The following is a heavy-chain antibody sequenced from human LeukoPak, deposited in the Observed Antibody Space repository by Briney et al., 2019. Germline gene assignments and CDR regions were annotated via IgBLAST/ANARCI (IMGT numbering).Heavy chain of an antibody. V-gene: IGHV4-61*02. Sequence: NPSETLSLTCSVFGGSIRSGSYYWSWIRQPAGKGLEWIGRIYISGSTNYNPSLKSRVTISIHTSKNQFSLKLSSVTAADTAVYYCARGTSTWYEGYFDYWGQGTLVTVSS. J-gene: IGHJ4*02. CDR1: GGSIRSGSYY. D-gene: IGHD6-13*01. CDR3: ARGTSTWYEGYFDY. CDR2: IYISGST.